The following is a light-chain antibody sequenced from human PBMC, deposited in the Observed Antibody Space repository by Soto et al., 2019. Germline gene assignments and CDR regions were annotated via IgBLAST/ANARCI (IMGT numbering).Light chain of an antibody. CDR2: EGS. Sequence: QSALTQPASVSGSPGPSITISCTGTSSDVGSYNLVSWYQQHPGKAPKLMIYEGSKRPSGVSNRVSGSKSGNTASLTISGLQAEDGAEYYCCSYAGSRGLWVFGGGTQVTVL. J-gene: IGLJ3*02. V-gene: IGLV2-23*01. CDR1: SSDVGSYNL. CDR3: CSYAGSRGLWV.